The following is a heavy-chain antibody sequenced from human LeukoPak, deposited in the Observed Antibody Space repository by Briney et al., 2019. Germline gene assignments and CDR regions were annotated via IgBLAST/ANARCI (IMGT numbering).Heavy chain of an antibody. CDR3: ATAESYSSVEVMIY. J-gene: IGHJ4*02. CDR1: GYTLTELS. V-gene: IGHV1-24*01. D-gene: IGHD6-19*01. CDR2: FDPEDGET. Sequence: GASVKVSCKVSGYTLTELSMHWARQAPGKGLEWMGGFDPEDGETIYAQKFQGRVTMTEDTSTDTAYMELSSLRSEDTAVYYCATAESYSSVEVMIYWGQGTLVTVSS.